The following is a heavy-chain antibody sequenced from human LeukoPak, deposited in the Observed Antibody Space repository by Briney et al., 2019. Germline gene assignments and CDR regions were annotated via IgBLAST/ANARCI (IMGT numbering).Heavy chain of an antibody. J-gene: IGHJ5*02. V-gene: IGHV3-23*01. CDR2: ISNDGGGT. CDR1: GFSFSDYA. D-gene: IGHD3-22*01. CDR3: AKGSSGYFVDL. Sequence: PGGSLTLSCAASGFSFSDYAMPWARHARGEGLECVSVISNDGGGTNYADFVLGRLIITRNNSKNTLFLQMNSRRAEDTALYYCAKGSSGYFVDLWGQGTLVTVSS.